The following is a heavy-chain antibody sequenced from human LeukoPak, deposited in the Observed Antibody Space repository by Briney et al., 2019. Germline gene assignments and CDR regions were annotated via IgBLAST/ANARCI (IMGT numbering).Heavy chain of an antibody. CDR3: ARDLLEWYFDY. J-gene: IGHJ4*02. V-gene: IGHV3-66*01. D-gene: IGHD3-3*01. CDR1: GLTVSSTY. Sequence: GGSLRLSCAASGLTVSSTYMSWVRQTPGKGLQWVSVIHSGGSTYYADSVKGRFTISRDNSKNTLYLQMNRLRAEDTAVYYCARDLLEWYFDYWGQGTLVTVSS. CDR2: IHSGGST.